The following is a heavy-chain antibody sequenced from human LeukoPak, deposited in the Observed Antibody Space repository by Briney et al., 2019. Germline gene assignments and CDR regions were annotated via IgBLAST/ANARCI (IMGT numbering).Heavy chain of an antibody. V-gene: IGHV1-18*01. CDR2: ISAYNGNT. Sequence: ASVKVSCKASGYTFTSYGISWVRQAPGQGLEWMGWISAYNGNTNYAQKLQGRVTMTTDTSTSTAYMELRSLRSDDTAVYYCARGGLLMMIIRDPFRNPFDLWGQGTLVTVSS. J-gene: IGHJ3*01. D-gene: IGHD3-22*01. CDR3: ARGGLLMMIIRDPFRNPFDL. CDR1: GYTFTSYG.